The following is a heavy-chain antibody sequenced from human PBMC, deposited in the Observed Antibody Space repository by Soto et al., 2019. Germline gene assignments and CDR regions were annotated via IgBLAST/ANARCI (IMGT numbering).Heavy chain of an antibody. CDR3: ASPITMVRGVIIIPCYYYYGMDV. J-gene: IGHJ6*02. CDR1: GGTFSSYA. V-gene: IGHV1-69*13. Sequence: SVKVSCKASGGTFSSYAISWVRQAPGQGLEWMGGIIPIFGTANYAQKFQGRVTITADESTSTAYMELSSLRSEDTAVYYCASPITMVRGVIIIPCYYYYGMDVWGQGTTVTVSS. CDR2: IIPIFGTA. D-gene: IGHD3-10*01.